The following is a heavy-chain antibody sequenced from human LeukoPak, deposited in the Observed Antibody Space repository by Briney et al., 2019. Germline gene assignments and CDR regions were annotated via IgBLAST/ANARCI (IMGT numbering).Heavy chain of an antibody. CDR1: GFTFSSYG. Sequence: GGSLRLSCAASGFTFSSYGMHWVRQAPGKGLEWVSSISSSSSYIYYADSVKGRFTISRDNAKNSLYLQMNSPRAEDTAVYYCARVDTAMVPPYYYYGMDVWGKGTTVTVSS. V-gene: IGHV3-21*01. J-gene: IGHJ6*04. CDR2: ISSSSSYI. D-gene: IGHD5-18*01. CDR3: ARVDTAMVPPYYYYGMDV.